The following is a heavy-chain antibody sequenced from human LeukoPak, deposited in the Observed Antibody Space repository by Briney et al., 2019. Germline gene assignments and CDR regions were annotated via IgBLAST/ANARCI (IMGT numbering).Heavy chain of an antibody. CDR1: GFTFSSYS. CDR2: ISSSSSYI. Sequence: PGGSLRLSCAASGFTFSSYSMNWVRQAPGKGLEWVSSISSSSSYIYYADSVKGRFTISRDNAKNSLYLQMNSLRAEDTAVYYCARSYLVPAADFDHWGQGTLVTVSS. J-gene: IGHJ4*02. V-gene: IGHV3-21*01. D-gene: IGHD2-2*01. CDR3: ARSYLVPAADFDH.